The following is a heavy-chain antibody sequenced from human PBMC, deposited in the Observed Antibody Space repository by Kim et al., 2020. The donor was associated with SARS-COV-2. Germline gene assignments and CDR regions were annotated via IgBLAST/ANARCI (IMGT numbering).Heavy chain of an antibody. CDR3: ARARGYDSSGYSDAFDI. J-gene: IGHJ3*02. CDR1: GGSISSSSYY. D-gene: IGHD3-22*01. Sequence: SETLSLTCTVSGGSISSSSYYWGWIRQPPGKGLEWIGSIYYSGSTYYNPSLKSRVTISVDTSKNQFSLKLSSVTAADTAVYYCARARGYDSSGYSDAFDIWGQGTMVTVSS. CDR2: IYYSGST. V-gene: IGHV4-39*07.